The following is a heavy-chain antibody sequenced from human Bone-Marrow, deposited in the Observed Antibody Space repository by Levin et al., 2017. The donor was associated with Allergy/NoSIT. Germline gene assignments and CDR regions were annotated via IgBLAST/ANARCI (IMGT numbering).Heavy chain of an antibody. V-gene: IGHV3-66*01. CDR3: ARGVSNSWYGDI. D-gene: IGHD6-13*01. Sequence: GSLKISCAASGFTVSSNYMSWVRQAPGKGLEWVSVVYSDGSTSYADSVKGRFTISRDNSKNTLYLQMDSLRAEDTAVYYCARGVSNSWYGDIWGQGTLVTVSS. CDR1: GFTVSSNY. J-gene: IGHJ4*02. CDR2: VYSDGST.